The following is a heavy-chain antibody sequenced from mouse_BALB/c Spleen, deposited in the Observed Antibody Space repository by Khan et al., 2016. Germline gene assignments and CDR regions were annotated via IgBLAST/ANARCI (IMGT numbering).Heavy chain of an antibody. CDR2: IDPFNGGT. CDR3: ASSTQSFYAMDY. D-gene: IGHD1-1*01. V-gene: IGHV1S135*01. J-gene: IGHJ4*01. Sequence: VQLKESGPELMKPGASVKISCKASGYSFTSYYMHWVKQSHGKSLEWIGYIDPFNGGTSYNQKFKGKATLTVDQSSSTAYMHLSSLTSEDSAVYYCASSTQSFYAMDYWGQGTSVTVSS. CDR1: GYSFTSYY.